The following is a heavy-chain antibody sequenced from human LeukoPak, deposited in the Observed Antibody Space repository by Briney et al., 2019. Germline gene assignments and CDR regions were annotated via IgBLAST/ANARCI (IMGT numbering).Heavy chain of an antibody. J-gene: IGHJ4*02. V-gene: IGHV3-48*02. CDR3: ARPTTVALDY. CDR2: ITSSSRTI. Sequence: GGSLRLSCAASGFTFSDYDMNWVRQPPGKGLEWVSYITSSSRTINYADSVKGRFTVSRDNAKNPLYPQMDSLRDEDTAVYYCARPTTVALDYWGQGTLVTVSS. D-gene: IGHD4-23*01. CDR1: GFTFSDYD.